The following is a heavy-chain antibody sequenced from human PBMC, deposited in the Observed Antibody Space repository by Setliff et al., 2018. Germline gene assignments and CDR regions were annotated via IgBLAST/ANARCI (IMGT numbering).Heavy chain of an antibody. CDR2: IYHSGST. Sequence: PSETLSLTCTVSGHSFSDYYWSWIRQPPGKGLEWIGEIYHSGSTNYNPALKSRVTMSVDTSKNQFSLKMSSVTAADTAVYYCARYSLDRDTYYYDSSGYSSAFVIWGQGTMVTVSS. CDR3: ARYSLDRDTYYYDSSGYSSAFVI. D-gene: IGHD3-22*01. V-gene: IGHV4-34*01. J-gene: IGHJ3*02. CDR1: GHSFSDYY.